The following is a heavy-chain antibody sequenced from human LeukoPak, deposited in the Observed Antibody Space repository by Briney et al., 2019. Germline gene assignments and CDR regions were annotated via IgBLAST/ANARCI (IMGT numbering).Heavy chain of an antibody. CDR1: GFTFDDYG. Sequence: GGSLRLSCAASGFTFDDYGMSWVRQAPGKGLEWVSGINWNGGGTGYADSVKGRFTISRDNAKNSLYLQMNSLRAEDTALYYCARDDNYYYGSGSYYNGLDYWGQGTLVTVSS. V-gene: IGHV3-20*04. CDR2: INWNGGGT. CDR3: ARDDNYYYGSGSYYNGLDY. J-gene: IGHJ4*02. D-gene: IGHD3-10*01.